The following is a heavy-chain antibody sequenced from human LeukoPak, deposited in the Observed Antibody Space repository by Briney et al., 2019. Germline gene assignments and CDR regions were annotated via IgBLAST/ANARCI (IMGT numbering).Heavy chain of an antibody. CDR3: ARVYWDAYWFFDL. CDR1: GFTFDDYG. Sequence: GGSLRLSCAASGFTFDDYGMSWVRQAPGKGLEWVSFINWDGGSTASADSVKGRFTISRDNAKNSLYLHMNSLRGEDTALYFCARVYWDAYWFFDLWGRGTLVTVSS. CDR2: INWDGGST. J-gene: IGHJ2*01. V-gene: IGHV3-20*04. D-gene: IGHD1-26*01.